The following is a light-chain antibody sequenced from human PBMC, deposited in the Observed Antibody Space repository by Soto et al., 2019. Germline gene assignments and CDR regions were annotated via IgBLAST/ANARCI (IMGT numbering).Light chain of an antibody. V-gene: IGLV1-47*02. Sequence: QPVLTQPPSASGTPGQRVTISCSGSTSNIGINFVFWYQQLPGTAPKLLIYNNNQRPSGVPDRFSGSKSGTSASLAISGLRSEDEADYYCAAWDDRGTAGVFGGGTKLTVL. CDR2: NNN. CDR1: TSNIGINF. J-gene: IGLJ2*01. CDR3: AAWDDRGTAGV.